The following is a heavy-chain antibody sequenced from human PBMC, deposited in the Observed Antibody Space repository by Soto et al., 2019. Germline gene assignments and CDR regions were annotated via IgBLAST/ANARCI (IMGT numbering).Heavy chain of an antibody. J-gene: IGHJ3*02. CDR3: ARGLYGSGSYYIGDAFDM. Sequence: LRLSCAVSGFTVSYNYMNWVRQAPGKGLEWVSVIYRGGDTFYADSVKGRFTISRDNSKNTLYLQMNSLRAEDTAVYYCARGLYGSGSYYIGDAFDMWGQGTMVTVSS. V-gene: IGHV3-53*01. CDR2: IYRGGDT. CDR1: GFTVSYNY. D-gene: IGHD3-10*01.